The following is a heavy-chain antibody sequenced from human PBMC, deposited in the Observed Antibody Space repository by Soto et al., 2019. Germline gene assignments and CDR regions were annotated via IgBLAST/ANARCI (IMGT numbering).Heavy chain of an antibody. Sequence: QVQLVESGGGVVQPGRSLRLSCAASGFTFSSYGMHWVRQAPGKGLEWVAVIWDDGSNKYYADSVKGRFTISRDNSKNTLYLQMNSLRAEDTAVYYCARGVYCSGGSCYSGAEYFQHWGQGTLVTVSS. J-gene: IGHJ1*01. CDR1: GFTFSSYG. CDR3: ARGVYCSGGSCYSGAEYFQH. V-gene: IGHV3-33*01. D-gene: IGHD2-15*01. CDR2: IWDDGSNK.